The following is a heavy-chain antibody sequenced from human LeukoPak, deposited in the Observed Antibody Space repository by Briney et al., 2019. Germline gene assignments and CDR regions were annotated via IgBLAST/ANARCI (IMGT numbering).Heavy chain of an antibody. CDR2: IYYSGST. Sequence: SGTLSLTCAVSGGSISSSNWWSWVRQPPGKGLEWIGSIYYSGSTYYNPSLKSRVTISVDTSKNQFSLKLSSVTAADTAVYYCASGPSGGLDYWGQGTLVTVSS. CDR3: ASGPSGGLDY. D-gene: IGHD2-15*01. J-gene: IGHJ4*02. V-gene: IGHV4-4*02. CDR1: GGSISSSNW.